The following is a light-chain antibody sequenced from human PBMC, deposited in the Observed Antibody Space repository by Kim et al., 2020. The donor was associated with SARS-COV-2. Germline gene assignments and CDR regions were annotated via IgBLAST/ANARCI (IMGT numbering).Light chain of an antibody. J-gene: IGLJ7*01. CDR3: LAWDSSTAV. V-gene: IGLV3-1*01. CDR1: KLGDKY. Sequence: SSELTQPPSVSVSPGQTASITCSGDKLGDKYACWYQQKPGQSPVLVIYQDSKRPSGIPERFSGSNSGNTATLTISGTQAMDEADYYCLAWDSSTAVFGGGTQLTVL. CDR2: QDS.